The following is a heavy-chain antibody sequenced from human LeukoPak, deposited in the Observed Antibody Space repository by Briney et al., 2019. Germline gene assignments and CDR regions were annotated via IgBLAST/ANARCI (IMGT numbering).Heavy chain of an antibody. CDR2: IKQDGGEK. CDR1: GFTFSSYW. V-gene: IGHV3-7*01. D-gene: IGHD3-3*01. J-gene: IGHJ4*02. Sequence: GGSLRLSCAASGFTFSSYWMSWVRQAPGKGLEWVANIKQDGGEKYYVDSVKGRFTISRDNAKNSLYLQMNSLRAEDTAVYYCALPSLYYDFWSGYHYYFDYWGQGTLVTVSS. CDR3: ALPSLYYDFWSGYHYYFDY.